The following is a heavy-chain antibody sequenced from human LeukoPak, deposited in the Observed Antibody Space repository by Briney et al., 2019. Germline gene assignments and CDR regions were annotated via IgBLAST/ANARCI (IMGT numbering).Heavy chain of an antibody. CDR3: AKRVGATTRAVDF. CDR2: ISTSGGRT. V-gene: IGHV3-23*01. D-gene: IGHD1-26*01. CDR1: GFTLSNYT. J-gene: IGHJ4*02. Sequence: GSLRLSCAASGFTLSNYTLNWVRQAPGKGLEWVSVISTSGGRTYYADSVKGRFTISRDNSKNTLFLQMNSLRAEDTAVYYCAKRVGATTRAVDFWGQGTLVTVSS.